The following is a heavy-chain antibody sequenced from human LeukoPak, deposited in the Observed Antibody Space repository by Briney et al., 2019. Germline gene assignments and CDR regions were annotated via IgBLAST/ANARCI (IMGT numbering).Heavy chain of an antibody. CDR1: GGSISSRSYY. CDR2: IYYSGST. D-gene: IGHD1-26*01. J-gene: IGHJ3*02. CDR3: ASTRRGGSYHDAFDI. V-gene: IGHV4-39*01. Sequence: SETLSLTCTVSGGSISSRSYYWDWIRQPPGKGLEWIGTIYYSGSTYYNPSLKSRVTISVDTSKNQFSLKVTSVTAADTAVYYCASTRRGGSYHDAFDIWGQGTMVTVSA.